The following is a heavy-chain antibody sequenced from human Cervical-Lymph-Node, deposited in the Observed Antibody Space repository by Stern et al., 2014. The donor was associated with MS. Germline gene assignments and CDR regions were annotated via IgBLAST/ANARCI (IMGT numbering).Heavy chain of an antibody. D-gene: IGHD3-3*01. J-gene: IGHJ4*02. CDR1: GDSMNTDY. Sequence: QVQLQESGPRLVTPSETLSLTSSVSGDSMNTDYWSWIREPPGMGLEWIGYISHNGKTNHHPSLKSRVTLSLETSKHQFSLRLSSVTAADTAMYYCARGGLRWIRWGQGTLVTVSS. V-gene: IGHV4-59*01. CDR3: ARGGLRWIR. CDR2: ISHNGKT.